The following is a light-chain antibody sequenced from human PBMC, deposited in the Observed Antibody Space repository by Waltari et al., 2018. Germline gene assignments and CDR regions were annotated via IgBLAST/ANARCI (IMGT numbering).Light chain of an antibody. J-gene: IGKJ2*01. CDR1: QSVLYSSNNKNY. CDR2: WAS. CDR3: QQYYSTPPYT. V-gene: IGKV4-1*01. Sequence: DIVMTQSPASLAVSLGERAPINCKSSQSVLYSSNNKNYLAWYQQKPGQPPKLLIYWASTRESGVPDRFSGSGSGTDFTLTISSLQAEDVAVYYCQQYYSTPPYTFGQGTKLEIK.